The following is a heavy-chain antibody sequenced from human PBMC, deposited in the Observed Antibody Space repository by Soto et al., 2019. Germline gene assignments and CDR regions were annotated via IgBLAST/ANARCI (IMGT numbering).Heavy chain of an antibody. CDR3: TSSSGYYYHYMDV. J-gene: IGHJ6*03. V-gene: IGHV3-30*03. Sequence: QVQLVESGGGVVQPGRSLRLSCAASGFTFSSYGMHWVRQAPGRGLEWVAVISYDGSNKYYADSVKGRFTISRDNSKNTLYLQMNSLRAEDTAVYYCTSSSGYYYHYMDVWGKGTTVTVSS. CDR2: ISYDGSNK. D-gene: IGHD6-6*01. CDR1: GFTFSSYG.